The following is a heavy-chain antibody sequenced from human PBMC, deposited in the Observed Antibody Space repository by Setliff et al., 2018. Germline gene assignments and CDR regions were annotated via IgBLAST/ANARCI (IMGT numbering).Heavy chain of an antibody. Sequence: PSETLSLTCTVSGGSISSGGYYWSWIRQHPGKGLEWIGYIYYSGSTSYYNPSLKSRVTISVDTSKNQFSLELSSVTAADTAVYYCARGRAGHSGHWGQGTLGTVPQ. V-gene: IGHV4-31*03. J-gene: IGHJ4*02. CDR3: ARGRAGHSGH. CDR1: GGSISSGGYY. D-gene: IGHD6-19*01. CDR2: IYYSGSTS.